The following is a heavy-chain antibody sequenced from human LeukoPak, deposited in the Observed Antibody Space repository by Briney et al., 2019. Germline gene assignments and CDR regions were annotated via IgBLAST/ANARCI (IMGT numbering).Heavy chain of an antibody. D-gene: IGHD6-19*01. V-gene: IGHV1-2*02. Sequence: GASVKVSCKASGYTFTGYYMHWVRQAPGQGLEWMGWINPNSGGTNYAQSLQGRVTMTTDTSTSTAYMELRSLRSDDTAVYYCARDTGRYHNWFDPWGQGTLVTVSS. J-gene: IGHJ5*02. CDR1: GYTFTGYY. CDR2: INPNSGGT. CDR3: ARDTGRYHNWFDP.